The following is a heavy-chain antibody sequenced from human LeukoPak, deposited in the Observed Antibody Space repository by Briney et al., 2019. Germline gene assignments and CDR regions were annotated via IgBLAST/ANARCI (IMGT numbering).Heavy chain of an antibody. CDR2: IRSKAYGGTT. J-gene: IGHJ4*02. CDR1: GFTFGDYA. CDR3: TRDRYYDILTGYPGIDY. Sequence: PGGSLRLPCTASGFTFGDYAMSWFRQAPGKGLEWVGFIRSKAYGGTTEYAASVKGRFTISRDDSKSIAYLQMNSLKTEDTAVYYCTRDRYYDILTGYPGIDYWGQGTLVTVSS. D-gene: IGHD3-9*01. V-gene: IGHV3-49*03.